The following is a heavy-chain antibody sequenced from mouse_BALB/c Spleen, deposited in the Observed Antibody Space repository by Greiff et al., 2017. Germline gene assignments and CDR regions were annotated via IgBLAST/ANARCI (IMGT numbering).Heavy chain of an antibody. CDR3: ASTYYRYDGEMAWFAY. D-gene: IGHD2-14*01. Sequence: QVQLQQSGPGLVAPSQSLSITCTVSGFSLSRYSVHWVRQPPGKGLEWLGMIWGGGSTDYNSALKSRLSISKDNSKSQVFLKMNSLQTDDTAMYYCASTYYRYDGEMAWFAYWGQGTLVTVSA. J-gene: IGHJ3*01. V-gene: IGHV2-6-4*01. CDR2: IWGGGST. CDR1: GFSLSRYS.